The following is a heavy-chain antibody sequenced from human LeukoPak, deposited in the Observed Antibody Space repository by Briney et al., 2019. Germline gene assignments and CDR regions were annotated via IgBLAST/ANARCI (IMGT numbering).Heavy chain of an antibody. CDR2: ISAYNGNT. CDR1: GYTFTNYG. D-gene: IGHD3-16*01. Sequence: GASVKVSCKASGYTFTNYGLSWVRQAPGQGLEWMGWISAYNGNTNYAQQFQGRVTMTTDTSTSTAYMELKSPRSDDTAVYYCARDRVTFGGVMLPEYWGQGTLVTVSS. CDR3: ARDRVTFGGVMLPEY. J-gene: IGHJ4*02. V-gene: IGHV1-18*01.